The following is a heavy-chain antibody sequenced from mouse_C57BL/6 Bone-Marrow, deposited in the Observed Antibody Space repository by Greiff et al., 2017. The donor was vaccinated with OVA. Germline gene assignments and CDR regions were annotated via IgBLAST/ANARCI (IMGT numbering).Heavy chain of an antibody. CDR3: ARHLYTTVVDY. V-gene: IGHV5-6*01. J-gene: IGHJ2*01. Sequence: EVKLVESGGDLVKPGGSLKLSCAASGFTFSSYGMSWVRQTPDKRLEWVATISSGGSYTYYPDSVKGRFTISRDNAKNTLYLQMSSLKSEDTAMYYCARHLYTTVVDYWGQGTTLTVSS. CDR1: GFTFSSYG. D-gene: IGHD1-1*01. CDR2: ISSGGSYT.